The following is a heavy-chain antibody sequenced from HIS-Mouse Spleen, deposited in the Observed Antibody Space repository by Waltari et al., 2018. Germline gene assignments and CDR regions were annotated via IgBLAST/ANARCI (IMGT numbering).Heavy chain of an antibody. CDR3: AREIPYSSSWYDWYFDL. Sequence: QLQLQESGPGLVKPSETLSLTCTVSGGSISSSSYYWGWIRQPPGKGLEWIGSIYNSGGPSDTPALKGRVTISVKTAKNQFSLKLSSVTAADTAVYYCAREIPYSSSWYDWYFDLWGRGTLVTVSS. CDR1: GGSISSSSYY. J-gene: IGHJ2*01. V-gene: IGHV4-39*07. D-gene: IGHD6-13*01. CDR2: IYNSGGP.